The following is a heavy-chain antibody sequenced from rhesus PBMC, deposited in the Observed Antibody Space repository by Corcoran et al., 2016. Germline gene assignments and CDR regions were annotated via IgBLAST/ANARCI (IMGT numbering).Heavy chain of an antibody. J-gene: IGHJ4*01. CDR2: IFGSGSST. D-gene: IGHD4-29*01. CDR1: GGSISSNY. Sequence: QVQLQESGPGLVKPLETLSLTCAVSGGSISSNYWSWIRQPPGKGLEWIGYIFGSGSSTNYNPSLKSRVTLSVDTSKNQFSLKLSSVTAADTAVYYCARVEYGTSYDYWGQGVLVTVSS. V-gene: IGHV4S11*01. CDR3: ARVEYGTSYDY.